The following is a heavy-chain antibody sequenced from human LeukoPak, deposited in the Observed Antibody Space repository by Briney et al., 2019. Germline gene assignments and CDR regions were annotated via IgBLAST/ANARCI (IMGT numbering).Heavy chain of an antibody. CDR1: GGSFSGYY. CDR2: INHSGST. D-gene: IGHD1-26*01. CDR3: ARCWEEAAWNWFDP. J-gene: IGHJ5*02. V-gene: IGHV4-34*01. Sequence: SETLSLTCAVYGGSFSGYYWSWIRQPPGKGLEWIGEINHSGSTNYNPSLKSRVTISVDTSKNQFSPKLSSVTAADTAVYYCARCWEEAAWNWFDPWGQGTLVTVSS.